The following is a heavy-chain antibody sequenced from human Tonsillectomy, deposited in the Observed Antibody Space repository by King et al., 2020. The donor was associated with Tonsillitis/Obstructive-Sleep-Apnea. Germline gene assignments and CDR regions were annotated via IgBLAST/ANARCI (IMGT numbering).Heavy chain of an antibody. J-gene: IGHJ6*02. V-gene: IGHV3-53*01. D-gene: IGHD3-22*01. CDR3: ARDTGSNYYDSSGYYHTYYYYGMDV. CDR2: IYSGGRT. Sequence: VQLVESGGGLIQPGGSLRLSCAASGFTVSSNYMSWVRQAPGKGLEWVSVIYSGGRTYYADYVKGRFTISRDNSKNTLYLQMNSLRAEDTAVYYCARDTGSNYYDSSGYYHTYYYYGMDVWGQGTTVTVSS. CDR1: GFTVSSNY.